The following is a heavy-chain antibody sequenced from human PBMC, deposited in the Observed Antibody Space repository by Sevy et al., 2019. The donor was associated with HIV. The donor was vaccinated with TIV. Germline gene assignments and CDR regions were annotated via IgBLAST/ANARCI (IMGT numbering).Heavy chain of an antibody. V-gene: IGHV3-23*01. CDR2: ISGSGGST. D-gene: IGHD4-17*01. CDR3: ARKPDDYGDWRPDAFDI. CDR1: GFTFSSYA. Sequence: GGSLRLSCAASGFTFSSYAMSWVRQAPGKGLEWVSAISGSGGSTYYADSVKGRFTISRDNSKNTLYLQMNSLRAEDTAVSYCARKPDDYGDWRPDAFDIWGQGTMVTVSS. J-gene: IGHJ3*02.